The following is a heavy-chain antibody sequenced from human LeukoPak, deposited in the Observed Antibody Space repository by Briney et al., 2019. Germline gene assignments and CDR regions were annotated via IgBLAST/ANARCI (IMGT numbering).Heavy chain of an antibody. CDR3: ARVRGPYYYYGMDV. Sequence: PGGSLRLSCAASGFTFSSYSMNWVRKAPGKGLEGVSYISSSSSTIYYADSVKGRFTISRDNAKNSLYLQMNSLRAEDTAVYYCARVRGPYYYYGMDVWGQGTTVTVSS. V-gene: IGHV3-48*04. CDR1: GFTFSSYS. J-gene: IGHJ6*02. CDR2: ISSSSSTI.